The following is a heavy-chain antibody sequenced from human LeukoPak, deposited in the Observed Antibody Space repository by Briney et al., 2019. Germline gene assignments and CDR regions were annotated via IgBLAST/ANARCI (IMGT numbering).Heavy chain of an antibody. CDR2: IYPGDSDT. V-gene: IGHV5-51*01. CDR3: ASNYDSSGYAFDY. Sequence: GESLKISCKGSGSSFTSYWIGWVRQMPGKGLGWMGIIYPGDSDTSYSPSFQGQVTISADKSISTAYLQWSSLKASDTAIYYCASNYDSSGYAFDYWGQGTLVTVSS. CDR1: GSSFTSYW. J-gene: IGHJ4*02. D-gene: IGHD3-22*01.